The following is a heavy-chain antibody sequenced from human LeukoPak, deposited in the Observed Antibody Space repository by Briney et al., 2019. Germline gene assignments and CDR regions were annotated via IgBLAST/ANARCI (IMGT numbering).Heavy chain of an antibody. J-gene: IGHJ3*02. CDR2: INHGGTT. CDR3: ARESGYGGNSHAFDM. CDR1: GFTLSSYA. D-gene: IGHD4-23*01. Sequence: GSLRLSCAASGFTLSSYAMSWVRQPPGKGLEWIGEINHGGTTNYNPSLKSRVIISIDRSKNQVSLKLNSVTAADTAVYYCARESGYGGNSHAFDMWGQGAMVTVSS. V-gene: IGHV4-4*02.